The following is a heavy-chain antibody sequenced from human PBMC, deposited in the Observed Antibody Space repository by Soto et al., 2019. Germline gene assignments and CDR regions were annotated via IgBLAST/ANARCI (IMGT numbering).Heavy chain of an antibody. V-gene: IGHV3-23*01. Sequence: EVQLLESGGGLVQPGGSLSLSCAASGFTFSSYAMSWVRQAPGKGLEWVSAISGSDGSTYYADSVKGRFTISRDNSKNTLYLQMNSLRAEDTAVYYCAKAGWEYDSSGYYEYWGQGTLVTVSS. D-gene: IGHD3-22*01. CDR1: GFTFSSYA. CDR2: ISGSDGST. CDR3: AKAGWEYDSSGYYEY. J-gene: IGHJ4*02.